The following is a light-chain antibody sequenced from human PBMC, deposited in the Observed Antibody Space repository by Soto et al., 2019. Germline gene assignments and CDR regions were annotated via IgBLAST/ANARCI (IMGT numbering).Light chain of an antibody. J-gene: IGLJ2*01. Sequence: QSALTQSPAASGSPGQSVTISCIGTSNDVGGYNYVSWYQHHPGKAPKLMIYEVSKRPSGVPDRFSGSKSGSTASLTVSGLQSEDEADYYCSSYAGSRCFVLFGGGTKLTVL. CDR3: SSYAGSRCFVL. CDR2: EVS. V-gene: IGLV2-8*01. CDR1: SNDVGGYNY.